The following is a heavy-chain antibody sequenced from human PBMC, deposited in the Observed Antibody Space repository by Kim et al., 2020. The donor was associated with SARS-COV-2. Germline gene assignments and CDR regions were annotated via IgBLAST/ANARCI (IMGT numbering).Heavy chain of an antibody. D-gene: IGHD3-22*01. J-gene: IGHJ3*02. V-gene: IGHV7-4-1*02. CDR3: ARGGNTMIRDGFDI. Sequence: AKGVTGRFVFSFDTSVSTAYLQISSLKAEDTAVYYCARGGNTMIRDGFDIWGQGTMVTVSS.